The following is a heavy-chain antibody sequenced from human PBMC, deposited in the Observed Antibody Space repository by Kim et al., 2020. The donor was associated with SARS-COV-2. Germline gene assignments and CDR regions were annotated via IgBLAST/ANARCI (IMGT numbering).Heavy chain of an antibody. CDR3: ARDLAIKGSYYFDY. Sequence: AQKLQGRVTMTTDTSTSTAYMELRSLRSDDTAVYYCARDLAIKGSYYFDYWGQGTLVTVSS. V-gene: IGHV1-18*01. J-gene: IGHJ4*02. D-gene: IGHD5-12*01.